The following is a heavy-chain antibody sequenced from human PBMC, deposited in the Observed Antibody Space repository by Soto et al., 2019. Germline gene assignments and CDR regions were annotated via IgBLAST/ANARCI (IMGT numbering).Heavy chain of an antibody. V-gene: IGHV1-18*01. CDR3: ARDGMVYAITVNWFAP. D-gene: IGHD2-8*01. Sequence: ASVKVSCKASGYTFTSYGISWVRQAPGQGLEWMGWISAYNGNTNYAQKLQGRVTMTTDTSTSTAYMELRSLRSDDTAVYYCARDGMVYAITVNWFAPWGQRTLVTVSS. CDR2: ISAYNGNT. CDR1: GYTFTSYG. J-gene: IGHJ5*02.